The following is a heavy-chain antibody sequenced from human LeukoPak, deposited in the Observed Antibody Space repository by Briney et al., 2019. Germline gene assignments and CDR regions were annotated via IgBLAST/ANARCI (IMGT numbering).Heavy chain of an antibody. CDR2: ISGYNGYI. CDR1: GGTFSSYA. D-gene: IGHD3-10*01. V-gene: IGHV1-18*01. J-gene: IGHJ4*02. CDR3: ARDGITVVRGDRPPFDF. Sequence: ASVKVSCKASGGTFSSYAISWVRQAPGQGLEWMGWISGYNGYINYAQKFQGRVTMTTDTSTSTAYMELRSLRSDDTAVYYCARDGITVVRGDRPPFDFWGQGTLVTVSS.